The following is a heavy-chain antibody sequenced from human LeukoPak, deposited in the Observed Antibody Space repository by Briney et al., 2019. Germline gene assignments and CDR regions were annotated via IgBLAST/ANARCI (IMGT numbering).Heavy chain of an antibody. CDR2: IYHTGTT. CDR1: GYSISSGYN. D-gene: IGHD3-16*01. J-gene: IGHJ4*02. CDR3: ARDHYTMLGGPNGY. V-gene: IGHV4-38-2*02. Sequence: SETLSLTCAVSGYSISSGYNWSWIRQAPGKGLEWLGSIYHTGTTHYNPPLKSRLIISVDTSKNQFSLKLRSVTAADTAVYFCARDHYTMLGGPNGYWGQGTLVTVSS.